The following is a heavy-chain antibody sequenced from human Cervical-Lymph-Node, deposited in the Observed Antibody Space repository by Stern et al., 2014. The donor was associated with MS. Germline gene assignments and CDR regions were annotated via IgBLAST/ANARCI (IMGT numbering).Heavy chain of an antibody. CDR3: AKDPGYSSGWTPGY. V-gene: IGHV3-30*18. CDR2: ISHDGSSK. Sequence: VQLVESGGGVVQPGRSLRLSCAASGFTFSNFGIHWVRQAPGQGLEWVAVISHDGSSKYYADSVKGRFTISRDNSKNTLYLQMNSLRTEDTAVYYCAKDPGYSSGWTPGYWGQGTLVTVSS. CDR1: GFTFSNFG. J-gene: IGHJ4*02. D-gene: IGHD6-19*01.